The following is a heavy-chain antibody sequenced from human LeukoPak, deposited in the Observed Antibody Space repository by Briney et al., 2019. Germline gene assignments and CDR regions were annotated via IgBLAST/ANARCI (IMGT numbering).Heavy chain of an antibody. V-gene: IGHV3-23*01. J-gene: IGHJ4*02. Sequence: GGSLRLSCAASGFTFSTYAMSWVRQAPGKGLEWVSSISGSGGSIYYADSVKGRFTISRDNSKNTLYLQMNSLRAEDTAVYYCAKVRRSSGWYSSDYWGQGTLVTVSS. CDR3: AKVRRSSGWYSSDY. D-gene: IGHD6-19*01. CDR2: ISGSGGSI. CDR1: GFTFSTYA.